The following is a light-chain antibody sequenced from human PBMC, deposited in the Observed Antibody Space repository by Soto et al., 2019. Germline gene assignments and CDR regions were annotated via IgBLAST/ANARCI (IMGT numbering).Light chain of an antibody. J-gene: IGLJ1*01. V-gene: IGLV1-47*01. CDR3: AAWDDSLSGSYV. CDR1: SSNIGSNY. Sequence: QSALAQPPSASGTPGQRVTISCSGSSSNIGSNYVYWYQQLPGTAPKLLIYRNNQRPSGVPDRFSGSKSGTSASLAISGLRSEDEADYYCAAWDDSLSGSYVFGTGTKVTAL. CDR2: RNN.